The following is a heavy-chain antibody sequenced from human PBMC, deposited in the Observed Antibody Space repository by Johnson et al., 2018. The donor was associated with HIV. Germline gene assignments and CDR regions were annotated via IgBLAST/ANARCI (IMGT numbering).Heavy chain of an antibody. CDR3: AKDGYYDFWSGYHGADAFDI. CDR2: VHPNGGGK. D-gene: IGHD3-3*01. CDR1: QFTFSSYY. J-gene: IGHJ3*02. Sequence: MQLVESGGGLAKPAWSPRLSCAASQFTFSSYYMNCVHQAPGNGLELVGQVHPNGGGKYYADSVKGRFTISRDNSKNTLYLQMNSLRAEDTAVYYCAKDGYYDFWSGYHGADAFDIWGQGTVVTVSS. V-gene: IGHV3-25*05.